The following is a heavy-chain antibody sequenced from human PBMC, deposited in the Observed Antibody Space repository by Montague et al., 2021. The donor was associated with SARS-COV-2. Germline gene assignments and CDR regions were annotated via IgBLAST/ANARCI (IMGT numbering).Heavy chain of an antibody. Sequence: SETLSLTCTVSGGSISSYYWSWIRQPPGKGLEWIGYIYYSGSTNXXPSLKSRVTISVDTSKNQFSLELSSMTAADTAVYYCARGSGWMGNAFDIWGQGTMVTVSS. CDR1: GGSISSYY. CDR2: IYYSGST. J-gene: IGHJ3*02. V-gene: IGHV4-59*01. CDR3: ARGSGWMGNAFDI. D-gene: IGHD6-19*01.